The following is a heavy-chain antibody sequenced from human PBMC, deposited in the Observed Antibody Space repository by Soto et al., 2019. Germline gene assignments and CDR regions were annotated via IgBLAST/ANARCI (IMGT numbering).Heavy chain of an antibody. J-gene: IGHJ6*02. V-gene: IGHV3-23*01. CDR1: GFTFRSCA. CDR2: IIDSGGST. CDR3: AKGRSYYYYYGVDV. Sequence: GGSLILSCAASGFTFRSCAMGWVRQAPGKGLEWVSDIIDSGGSTYYADSVKGRFTISRDNSKSTLYLQMNSLRAEDTALYYCAKGRSYYYYYGVDVWGQGTTVTVSS.